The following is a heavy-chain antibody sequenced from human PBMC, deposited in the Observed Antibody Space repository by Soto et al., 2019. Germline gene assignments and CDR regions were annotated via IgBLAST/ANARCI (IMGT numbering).Heavy chain of an antibody. CDR2: IDYNGVT. CDR3: GKVLVGATGHTDSDS. J-gene: IGHJ4*02. CDR1: GGSVSSGPYY. Sequence: SETLSLTCTVSGGSVSSGPYYWSWIRQPPGKGLEWIGNIDYNGVTYSNPSLKSRVTISRDTSKNQFSLKLTSVTAADTALYYCGKVLVGATGHTDSDSWGPGTLVTVSS. V-gene: IGHV4-61*01. D-gene: IGHD2-15*01.